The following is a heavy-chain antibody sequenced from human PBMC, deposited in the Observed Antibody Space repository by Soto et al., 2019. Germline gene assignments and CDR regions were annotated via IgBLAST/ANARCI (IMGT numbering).Heavy chain of an antibody. CDR2: IYHSGST. D-gene: IGHD2-15*01. J-gene: IGHJ5*02. Sequence: SETLSLTCAVSGGTISSGGYSWSWIRQPPGKGLEWSGYIYHSGSTYYNTSLKSRVTISVDRSKNQFSLKLSSVTAADTAVYYCASSPGGYCSGGSCYGPNWFDPWGQGTLVTVSS. V-gene: IGHV4-30-2*01. CDR1: GGTISSGGYS. CDR3: ASSPGGYCSGGSCYGPNWFDP.